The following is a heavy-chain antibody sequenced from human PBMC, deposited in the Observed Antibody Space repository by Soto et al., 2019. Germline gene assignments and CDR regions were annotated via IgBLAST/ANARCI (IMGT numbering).Heavy chain of an antibody. V-gene: IGHV4-34*01. D-gene: IGHD3-9*01. Sequence: SETLSLTCDVYGGSFSGYYCSWIRQPPRKGLEWIGEINHVGSTNYNPSLKSRVTISLDTSNNQFSLKLGSVTAADTAVYYCARGWFALEVASLLICFDPFGQGTLVTFSS. CDR2: INHVGST. CDR3: ARGWFALEVASLLICFDP. CDR1: GGSFSGYY. J-gene: IGHJ5*02.